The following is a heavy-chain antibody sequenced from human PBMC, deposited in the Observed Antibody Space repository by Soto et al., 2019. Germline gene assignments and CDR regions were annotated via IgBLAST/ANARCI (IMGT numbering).Heavy chain of an antibody. J-gene: IGHJ4*02. CDR2: IYYSGST. Sequence: KASETLSLTCTVSGGSISSGGYYWSWIRQHPGKGLEWIGYIYYSGSTYYNPSLKSRVTISVDTSKNQFSLKLSSVTAADTAVYYCARYCSGGSCSLGPFDDWGQGTLVTV. V-gene: IGHV4-31*03. D-gene: IGHD2-15*01. CDR3: ARYCSGGSCSLGPFDD. CDR1: GGSISSGGYY.